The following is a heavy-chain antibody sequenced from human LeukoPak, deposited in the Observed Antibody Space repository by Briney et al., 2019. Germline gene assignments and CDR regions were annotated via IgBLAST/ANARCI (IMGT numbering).Heavy chain of an antibody. CDR1: GYIFTNYY. J-gene: IGHJ4*02. CDR3: ARGAPFDY. CDR2: IFPGDSDT. Sequence: GESLKISCTGSGYIFTNYYIAWVRQMPGKGLEWMGIIFPGDSDTRYSPSFQGQVTISADKSINTAYLQWNSLKASDTAMYYCARGAPFDYWGQGTLVTVSS. V-gene: IGHV5-51*03.